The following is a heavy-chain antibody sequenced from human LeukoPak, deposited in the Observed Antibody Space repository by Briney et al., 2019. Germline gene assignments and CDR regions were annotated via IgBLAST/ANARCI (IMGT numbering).Heavy chain of an antibody. D-gene: IGHD1-14*01. J-gene: IGHJ5*02. CDR2: IYHSGST. CDR3: ARLNKPGWFDP. Sequence: SETLSLTCAVSGGSFSGHYWNWIRQPPGKGLEWIGSIYHSGSTYYNPSLKSRVTISVDTSKNQFSLKLTSVTAADTAVYYCARLNKPGWFDPWGQGALVTVSS. V-gene: IGHV4-34*01. CDR1: GGSFSGHY.